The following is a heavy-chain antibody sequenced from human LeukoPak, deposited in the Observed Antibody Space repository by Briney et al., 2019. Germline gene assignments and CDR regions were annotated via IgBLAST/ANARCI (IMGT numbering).Heavy chain of an antibody. CDR2: ISSRTGAI. D-gene: IGHD4-23*01. CDR1: GFTFSSYS. J-gene: IGHJ5*02. CDR3: AKAGGLRWLPFDP. V-gene: IGHV3-48*02. Sequence: PGGSLRLSCAASGFTFSSYSMNWVRQAPGKGLEWISYISSRTGAIYYADSVKGRFTMSRDNAKNSLYLQMNSLRDEDTAVYYCAKAGGLRWLPFDPWGQGTLVTVSS.